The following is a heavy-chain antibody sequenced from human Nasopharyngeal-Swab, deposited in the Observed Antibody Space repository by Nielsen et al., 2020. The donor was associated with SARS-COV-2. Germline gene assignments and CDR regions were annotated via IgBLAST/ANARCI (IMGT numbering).Heavy chain of an antibody. J-gene: IGHJ3*02. CDR2: IYYSGST. V-gene: IGHV4-39*01. Sequence: SETLPLTCTVSGGSISSSSYYWGWIRPPPGKGLARIGSIYYSGSTYYNPSLTSPVTISAVTSKNQLSLKQTSVTATDTAVYYCARHLRRWLQLRPDAFDIWGQGTMVTVSS. D-gene: IGHD5-24*01. CDR3: ARHLRRWLQLRPDAFDI. CDR1: GGSISSSSYY.